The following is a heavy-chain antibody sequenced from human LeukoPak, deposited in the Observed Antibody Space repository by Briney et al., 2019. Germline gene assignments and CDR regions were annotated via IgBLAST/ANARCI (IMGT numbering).Heavy chain of an antibody. D-gene: IGHD1-1*01. J-gene: IGHJ4*02. CDR1: GFTFSSYA. Sequence: GGSLRLSCAASGFTFSSYAMSWVRQAPGKGLEWVSAISGSGGSTYYADSVKGRFTISRHNSKNTLYLQMNSLRAEDTAVYYCARVGNWNPYYFDYWGQGTLVTVSS. CDR3: ARVGNWNPYYFDY. CDR2: ISGSGGST. V-gene: IGHV3-23*01.